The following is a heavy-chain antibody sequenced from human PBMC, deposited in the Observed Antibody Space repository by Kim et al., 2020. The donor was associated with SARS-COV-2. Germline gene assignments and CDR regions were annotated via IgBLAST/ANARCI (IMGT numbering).Heavy chain of an antibody. Sequence: SETLSLTCGVYGGSFSGYYWTWIRQPPGKGLEWIGEINHSGSTNYTPSLKSRVTISVDTSNNQFSLSLTSVTAADTAVYYCARVPMATITRIDYWGPGTL. CDR3: ARVPMATITRIDY. CDR1: GGSFSGYY. J-gene: IGHJ4*02. CDR2: INHSGST. V-gene: IGHV4-34*01. D-gene: IGHD5-12*01.